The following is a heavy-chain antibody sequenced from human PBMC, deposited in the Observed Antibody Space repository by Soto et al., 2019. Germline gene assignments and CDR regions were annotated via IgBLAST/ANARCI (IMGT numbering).Heavy chain of an antibody. CDR2: IYPGDSDT. CDR3: ARSHGMDV. Sequence: PGESLKISCQGSGFSFTSSWIGWVRQMPGKGLEWMGLIYPGDSDTRYSPSFQGQATISADKSISTAYLQWSSLKASDTAIYYCARSHGMDVWGQGTTVTVSS. V-gene: IGHV5-51*01. J-gene: IGHJ6*02. CDR1: GFSFTSSW.